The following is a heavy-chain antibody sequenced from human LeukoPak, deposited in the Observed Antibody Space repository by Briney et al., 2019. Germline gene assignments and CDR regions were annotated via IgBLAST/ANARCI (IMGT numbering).Heavy chain of an antibody. CDR2: VGIVGDT. Sequence: GGSLRLSCAASGFIFSSYEMHWVRQTTGKGLEWVSAVGIVGDTFYTGSVKGRFTTSRENAENSLFLQMNSLRAGDTAVYYCAREGRGSSADAFDIWGQGTMVTVS. J-gene: IGHJ3*02. CDR3: AREGRGSSADAFDI. CDR1: GFIFSSYE. D-gene: IGHD3-16*01. V-gene: IGHV3-13*01.